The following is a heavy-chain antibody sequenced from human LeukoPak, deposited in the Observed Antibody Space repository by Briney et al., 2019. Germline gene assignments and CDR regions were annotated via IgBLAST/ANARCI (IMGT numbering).Heavy chain of an antibody. CDR2: MKEDGSDI. CDR3: ARGGARYLDN. CDR1: GFSFSSYT. D-gene: IGHD3-9*01. J-gene: IGHJ4*02. V-gene: IGHV3-7*01. Sequence: GGSLRLSCVASGFSFSSYTMSWVRQAPGKGLEWVAKMKEDGSDINYVDSVKGRFTICRDNAKNSLCLQMSSLGAEDTAVYYCARGGARYLDNWGQGTLVTVSS.